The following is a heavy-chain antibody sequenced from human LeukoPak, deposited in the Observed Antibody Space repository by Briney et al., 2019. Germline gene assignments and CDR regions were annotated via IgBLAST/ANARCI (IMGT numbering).Heavy chain of an antibody. CDR1: GGTFSSYA. D-gene: IGHD3-22*01. V-gene: IGHV1-69*13. J-gene: IGHJ3*02. Sequence: SVKVSCKASGGTFSSYAISWVRQAPGQGLEWMGGIIPIFGTANYAQKFQGRVTITADESTSTAYMELSSLRSEDTAVYYCARATIXMIEENLDAFDIWGQGTMVTVSS. CDR3: ARATIXMIEENLDAFDI. CDR2: IIPIFGTA.